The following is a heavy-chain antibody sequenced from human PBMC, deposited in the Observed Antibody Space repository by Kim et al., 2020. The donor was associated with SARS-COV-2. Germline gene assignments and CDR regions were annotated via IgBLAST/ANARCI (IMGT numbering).Heavy chain of an antibody. CDR2: IYHSGST. D-gene: IGHD3-22*01. Sequence: SETLSLTCAVSGGSISSSNWWSWVRQPPGKGLGWIGEIYHSGSTNYNPSLKSRVTISVDKSKNQFSLKLSSVIAADTAVYYCAGEGLDYYDSSGKRGEVDYWGQGTLVTVSS. CDR3: AGEGLDYYDSSGKRGEVDY. V-gene: IGHV4-4*02. J-gene: IGHJ4*02. CDR1: GGSISSSNW.